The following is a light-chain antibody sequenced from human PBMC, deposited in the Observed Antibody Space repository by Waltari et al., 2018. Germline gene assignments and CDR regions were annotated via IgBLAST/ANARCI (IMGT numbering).Light chain of an antibody. V-gene: IGKV1-39*01. Sequence: DIQMTQSPSSLAASVGDRVSITCRTSLSSRRVVNWYQQKPGKAPKRLIHGATSLQSGVPSRFRGSGSWTEFTLTISSLQREDLGTYYCQQSYSPPPTFGQGTKVE. CDR2: GAT. CDR3: QQSYSPPPT. J-gene: IGKJ1*01. CDR1: LSSRRV.